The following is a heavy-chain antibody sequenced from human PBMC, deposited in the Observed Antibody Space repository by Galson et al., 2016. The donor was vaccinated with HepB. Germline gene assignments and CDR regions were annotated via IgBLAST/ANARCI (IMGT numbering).Heavy chain of an antibody. CDR3: ATDPIVGVPDYFDY. V-gene: IGHV3-30-3*01. CDR1: GFTFSNYA. Sequence: SLRLSCAVSGFTFSNYAMHWVRRAPGKGLEWVAVTDGTNKYYADSVKGRFTISRDDSKSTLYLQMDRLRAEDTAVYYCATDPIVGVPDYFDYWGQGTLVTVSP. J-gene: IGHJ4*02. D-gene: IGHD1-26*01. CDR2: TDGTNK.